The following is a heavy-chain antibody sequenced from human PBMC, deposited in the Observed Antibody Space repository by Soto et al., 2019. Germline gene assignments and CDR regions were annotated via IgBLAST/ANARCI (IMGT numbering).Heavy chain of an antibody. CDR2: INPIWGTA. D-gene: IGHD3-22*01. CDR1: GGTFSSYT. Sequence: QVQLVQSGAEVKKPGSSVKVSCKASGGTFSSYTISWVRQAPGQGLEWMGGINPIWGTANYAQRFQGRVTITADESTSTAYMELSSLRSEDTAVYYCAIQAESSGSYYYGMDVWGQGTTVIVSS. CDR3: AIQAESSGSYYYGMDV. J-gene: IGHJ6*02. V-gene: IGHV1-69*12.